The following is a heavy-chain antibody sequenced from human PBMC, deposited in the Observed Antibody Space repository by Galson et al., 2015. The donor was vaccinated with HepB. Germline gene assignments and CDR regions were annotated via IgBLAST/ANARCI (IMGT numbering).Heavy chain of an antibody. J-gene: IGHJ4*02. Sequence: SETLSLTCTVSGGSISSSSYYWGWIRQPPGKGLEWIGSIYYSGSTYYNPSLKSRVTISVDTSKNQFSLKLSSVTAADTAVYYCARNEWYSSSWTPRFDYWGQGTLVTVSS. CDR2: IYYSGST. CDR3: ARNEWYSSSWTPRFDY. CDR1: GGSISSSSYY. D-gene: IGHD6-13*01. V-gene: IGHV4-39*01.